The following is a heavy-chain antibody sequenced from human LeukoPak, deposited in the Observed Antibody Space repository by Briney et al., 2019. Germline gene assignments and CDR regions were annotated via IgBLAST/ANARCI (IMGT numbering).Heavy chain of an antibody. CDR1: GYTFTCYY. Sequence: GASVKVSCKASGYTFTCYYMHWVRQAPGQGLEWMGWINPNSGGTNYAQKFQGWVTMTKDTFISTAYMELSRLRSDDTAVYYCARAGGAVAGHSLNFDYWGQGTLVTVSS. CDR3: ARAGGAVAGHSLNFDY. CDR2: INPNSGGT. D-gene: IGHD6-19*01. V-gene: IGHV1-2*04. J-gene: IGHJ4*02.